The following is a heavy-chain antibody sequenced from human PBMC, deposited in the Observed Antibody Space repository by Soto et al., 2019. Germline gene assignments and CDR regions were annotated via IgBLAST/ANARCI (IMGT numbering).Heavy chain of an antibody. CDR3: ARWGTTGGFDL. Sequence: QLQLVESGGGVGQPGTSLRLSCTASGFMFKSYVMHWVRQAPGKGLEWVALTSYDGNNKYYGDSVKGRFTVSRENSKNTLHLQMDSLRPENTALYYCARWGTTGGFDLWGQGTLVSVSS. CDR1: GFMFKSYV. V-gene: IGHV3-30*19. CDR2: TSYDGNNK. D-gene: IGHD3-16*01. J-gene: IGHJ4*02.